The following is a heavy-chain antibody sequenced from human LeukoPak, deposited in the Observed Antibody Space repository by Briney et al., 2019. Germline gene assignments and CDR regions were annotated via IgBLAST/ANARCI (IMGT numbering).Heavy chain of an antibody. J-gene: IGHJ4*02. D-gene: IGHD6-19*01. V-gene: IGHV3-30*18. CDR3: AKLWSSGWEIDY. CDR1: GFTFSSYG. Sequence: PGGSLRLSCAASGFTFSSYGMHWVRQAPGKRLEWVAVISYDGSNKYYADFVKGRFTISRDNSKNTLYLQMNSLRAEDTAVYYCAKLWSSGWEIDYWGQGTLVTVSS. CDR2: ISYDGSNK.